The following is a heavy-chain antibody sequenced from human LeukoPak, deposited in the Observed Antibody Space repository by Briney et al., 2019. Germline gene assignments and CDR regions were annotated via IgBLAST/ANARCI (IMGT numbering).Heavy chain of an antibody. Sequence: PGGSLRLSCAASGFTFSTYAMSWVRQGPGKGLEWVSAISGSGGSTHYADSVKGRFTISRDNSKNTLYLQMNSLRAEDTAVYYCAKAPSSWYGDYFDYWGQGTLVTVSS. J-gene: IGHJ4*02. D-gene: IGHD6-13*01. CDR2: ISGSGGST. CDR1: GFTFSTYA. V-gene: IGHV3-23*01. CDR3: AKAPSSWYGDYFDY.